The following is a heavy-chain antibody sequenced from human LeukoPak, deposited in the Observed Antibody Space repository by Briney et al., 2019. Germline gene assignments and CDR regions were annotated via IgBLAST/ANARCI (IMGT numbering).Heavy chain of an antibody. J-gene: IGHJ4*02. V-gene: IGHV3-23*01. CDR3: AKDILELRFVFDY. CDR2: ISGSGGST. D-gene: IGHD2-21*02. Sequence: GGSLRLSCAASGFTFSSYAMSWVRQAPGKGLEWVSAISGSGGSTYYADSVKGRFTISRDNSKNTLYLQMSSLRAEDTAVYYCAKDILELRFVFDYWGQGTLVTVSS. CDR1: GFTFSSYA.